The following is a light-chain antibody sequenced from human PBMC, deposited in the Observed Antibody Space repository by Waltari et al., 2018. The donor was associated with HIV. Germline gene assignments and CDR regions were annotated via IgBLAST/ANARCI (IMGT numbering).Light chain of an antibody. CDR1: SSNTVSTF. Sequence: QYVVTQPPSASAKPGQEATISGSARSSNTVSTFAYLFQQLPGTAPTLLIHRNNQRPSGVPDRFSSSKSGTSASRAISGLRSEDEADYYCLSWDDSLRVWVFGGGTKVTVL. CDR2: RNN. V-gene: IGLV1-47*01. J-gene: IGLJ3*02. CDR3: LSWDDSLRVWV.